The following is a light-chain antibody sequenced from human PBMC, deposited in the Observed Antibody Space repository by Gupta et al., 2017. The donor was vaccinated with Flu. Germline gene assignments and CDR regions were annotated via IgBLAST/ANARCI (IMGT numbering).Light chain of an antibody. Sequence: QSVLTQPPSVSGAPGQRVTISCPGSSSNIGAGYDVHWYQQLPGTAPKLLIYGNSNRPSGVPDRFSGSKAGTSASMAITGLQAEDEADYYCQSYDSSLTFGVFGGGTKLTVL. J-gene: IGLJ2*01. CDR3: QSYDSSLTFGV. CDR2: GNS. V-gene: IGLV1-40*01. CDR1: SSNIGAGYD.